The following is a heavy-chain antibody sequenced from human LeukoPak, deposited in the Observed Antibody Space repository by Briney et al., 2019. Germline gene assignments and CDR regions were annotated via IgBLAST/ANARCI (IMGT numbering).Heavy chain of an antibody. CDR2: ISSSSSTV. V-gene: IGHV3-48*04. CDR1: GFTFSVYS. D-gene: IGHD2-21*01. J-gene: IGHJ6*03. Sequence: PGGSLRLSCAASGFTFSVYSMNWVRQAPGKGLEWVSYISSSSSTVYYADSVKGRFTISRDNAKNSLYLQMNSLRAEDTAMYYCARRNSKNFYYYYMDVWGRGTTVTVSS. CDR3: ARRNSKNFYYYYMDV.